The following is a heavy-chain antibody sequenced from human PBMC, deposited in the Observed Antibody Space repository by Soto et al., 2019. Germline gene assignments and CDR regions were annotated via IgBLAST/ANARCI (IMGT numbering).Heavy chain of an antibody. J-gene: IGHJ4*02. Sequence: ASVTVSCKASGYTFIGYYIHWVRQAPGQGLEWMGWINPSSGGTNYAQKFQGRVTMTRDTSISTAYMELSSLRSEDTAVYYCATIIVGATRLDYWGQGTLVTVSS. V-gene: IGHV1-2*02. CDR2: INPSSGGT. CDR3: ATIIVGATRLDY. CDR1: GYTFIGYY. D-gene: IGHD1-26*01.